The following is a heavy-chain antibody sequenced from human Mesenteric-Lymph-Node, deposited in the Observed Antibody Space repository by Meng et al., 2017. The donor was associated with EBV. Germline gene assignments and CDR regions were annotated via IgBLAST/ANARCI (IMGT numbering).Heavy chain of an antibody. CDR3: TRELGWYFAF. CDR2: INTDTGEP. Sequence: LVQSGSELKKPGASVKISCEASGYTFTTFALNWVRQAPGQGLEWLGWINTDTGEPTYAQGFTGRFVFSLDTSVNTAYLQINSLKTDDTAVYYCTRELGWYFAFWGRGTLVTVSS. CDR1: GYTFTTFA. J-gene: IGHJ2*01. V-gene: IGHV7-4-1*02. D-gene: IGHD3-3*02.